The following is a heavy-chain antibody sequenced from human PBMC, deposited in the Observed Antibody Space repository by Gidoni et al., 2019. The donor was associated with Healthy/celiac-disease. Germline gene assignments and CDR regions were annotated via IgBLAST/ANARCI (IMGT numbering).Heavy chain of an antibody. D-gene: IGHD3-22*01. Sequence: VKGRFTISRDNAKNTLYLQMNSLRAEDTAVYYCAGYYDSSGYFPDAFDIWGQGTMVTVSS. CDR3: AGYYDSSGYFPDAFDI. J-gene: IGHJ3*02. V-gene: IGHV3-74*01.